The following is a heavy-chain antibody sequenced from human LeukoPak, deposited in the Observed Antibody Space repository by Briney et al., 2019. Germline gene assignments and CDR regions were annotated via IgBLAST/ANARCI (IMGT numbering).Heavy chain of an antibody. CDR2: ISGSGGST. V-gene: IGHV3-23*01. Sequence: GGSLRLSCAASGFSFSSHGIHWVRQAPGKGLEWVSAISGSGGSTYYADSVKGRFTISRDNSKNTLYLQMNSLRAEDTAVYYCANMAGTSYYYYGMDVWGQGTTVTVSS. J-gene: IGHJ6*02. CDR1: GFSFSSHG. D-gene: IGHD3-10*01. CDR3: ANMAGTSYYYYGMDV.